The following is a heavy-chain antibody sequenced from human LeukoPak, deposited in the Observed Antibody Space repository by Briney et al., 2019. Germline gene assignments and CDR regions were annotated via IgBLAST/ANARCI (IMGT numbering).Heavy chain of an antibody. J-gene: IGHJ3*02. Sequence: GGSLRLSCSASGFTFSSYAIHWVRQAPGKGLEWVSAISGSGGSTYYADSVKGRFTISRDNSKNTLYLQMNSLRAEDTAVYYCAKEAWDYDSSGYYTNDAFDIWGQGTMVTVSS. V-gene: IGHV3-23*01. D-gene: IGHD3-22*01. CDR1: GFTFSSYA. CDR2: ISGSGGST. CDR3: AKEAWDYDSSGYYTNDAFDI.